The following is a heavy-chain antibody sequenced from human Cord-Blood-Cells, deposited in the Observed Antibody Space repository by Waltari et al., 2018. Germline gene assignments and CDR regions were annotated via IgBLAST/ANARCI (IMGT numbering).Heavy chain of an antibody. Sequence: QVQLQQWGAGLLKPSETLSLTCAVYGGSFSGYYWSWIRQPPGKGLEWIGEINHSGSTNYNPSLKSRVTISVDTSKNQFSLKLSSVTAADTAVYYCARGHVVTIFGVVIYNWFDPWGQGTLVTVSS. V-gene: IGHV4-34*01. J-gene: IGHJ5*02. CDR2: INHSGST. D-gene: IGHD3-3*01. CDR3: ARGHVVTIFGVVIYNWFDP. CDR1: GGSFSGYY.